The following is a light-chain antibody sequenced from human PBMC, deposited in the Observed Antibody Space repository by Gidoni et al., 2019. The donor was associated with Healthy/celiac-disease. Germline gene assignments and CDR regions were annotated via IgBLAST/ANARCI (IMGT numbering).Light chain of an antibody. V-gene: IGKV4-1*01. CDR3: HQYYSIPRT. CDR1: QSVLYSSNNTNY. J-gene: IGKJ1*01. CDR2: WAS. Sequence: DIVMTQSQDSLAVSLGEKATINCKSSQSVLYSSNNTNYLTWYQQKPGQPPKLLISWASARESGVPDLFSGSGSATDFTLTISSLQAEDVAVYYCHQYYSIPRTFGQGTKVEIK.